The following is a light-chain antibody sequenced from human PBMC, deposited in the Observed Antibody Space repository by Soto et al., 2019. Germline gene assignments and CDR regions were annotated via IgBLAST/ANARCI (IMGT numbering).Light chain of an antibody. CDR1: QSISSY. V-gene: IGKV1-39*01. J-gene: IGKJ5*01. Sequence: DLQMTQSPSSLSASVGDRVTITCRASQSISSYLNWYQQKPGKAPKLLIYAASSLQSGVPSRFSGSGSRTDFTLTISSLQPEDFATYYCQQSYSTSITFGQGTRLEIK. CDR3: QQSYSTSIT. CDR2: AAS.